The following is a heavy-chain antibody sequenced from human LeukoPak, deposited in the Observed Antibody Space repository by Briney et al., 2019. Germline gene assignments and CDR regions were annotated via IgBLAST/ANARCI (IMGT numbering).Heavy chain of an antibody. J-gene: IGHJ5*02. V-gene: IGHV3-23*01. CDR1: GFTFSSYA. D-gene: IGHD3-22*01. CDR2: ISGSGGST. CDR3: AKDRFRGYVSWFDP. Sequence: PGGSLRLSCAASGFTFSSYAMSWVRQAPGKGLEWVSAISGSGGSTYYADSVKGRFTISRDNSKNTLYLQMNSLRAEETAVYYCAKDRFRGYVSWFDPWGQGTLVTVSS.